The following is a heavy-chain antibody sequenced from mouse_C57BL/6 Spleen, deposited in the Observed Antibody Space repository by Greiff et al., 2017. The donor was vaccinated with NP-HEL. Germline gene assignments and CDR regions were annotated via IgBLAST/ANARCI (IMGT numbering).Heavy chain of an antibody. CDR2: IYPGDGDT. D-gene: IGHD3-2*02. Sequence: VHLVESGPELVKPGASVKISCKASGYAFSSSWMNWVKQRPGKGLEWIGRIYPGDGDTNYNGKFKGKATLTADKSSSTAYMQLSSLTSEDSAVYFCAREGAAQAFYYYAMDYWGQGTSVTVSS. CDR3: AREGAAQAFYYYAMDY. V-gene: IGHV1-82*01. J-gene: IGHJ4*01. CDR1: GYAFSSSW.